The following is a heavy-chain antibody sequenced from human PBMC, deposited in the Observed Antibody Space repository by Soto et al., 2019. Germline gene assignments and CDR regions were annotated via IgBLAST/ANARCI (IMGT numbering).Heavy chain of an antibody. J-gene: IGHJ6*02. CDR2: ISYDGSNK. Sequence: QVQLVESGGGVVQPGRSLRLSCAASGFTFSSYAMHWVRQAPGKGLEWVAVISYDGSNKYYADSVKGRFTISRDNSKNTLYLQMNSLRAEDTAVYYCARDSIMSGRGWPSPRGFYYYYYGMDVWGQGTTVTVSS. D-gene: IGHD1-26*01. CDR1: GFTFSSYA. V-gene: IGHV3-30-3*01. CDR3: ARDSIMSGRGWPSPRGFYYYYYGMDV.